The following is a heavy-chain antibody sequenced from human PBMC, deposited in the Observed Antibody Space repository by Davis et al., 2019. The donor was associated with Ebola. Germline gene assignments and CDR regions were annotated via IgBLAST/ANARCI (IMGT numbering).Heavy chain of an antibody. D-gene: IGHD2-15*01. J-gene: IGHJ2*01. Sequence: SETLSLTCAVYGGSFSGYYWSWIRQPPGKGLEWIGEINHSGSTNYNPSLKSRVTISVDTSKNQFSLKLSSVTAADTAVYYCARHRVERVVAWWYFDLWGRGTLVTVSS. V-gene: IGHV4-34*01. CDR1: GGSFSGYY. CDR2: INHSGST. CDR3: ARHRVERVVAWWYFDL.